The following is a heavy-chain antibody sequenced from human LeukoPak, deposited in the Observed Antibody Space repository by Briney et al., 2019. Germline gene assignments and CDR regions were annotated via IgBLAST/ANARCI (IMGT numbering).Heavy chain of an antibody. CDR3: ARAAHIGSSGYYVQDFDY. D-gene: IGHD3-22*01. J-gene: IGHJ4*02. CDR2: IYYSGST. V-gene: IGHV4-59*01. CDR1: GGSISSYY. Sequence: SSETLSLTCTVSGGSISSYYWSWIRQPPGKGLEWIGYIYYSGSTNYNPSLKSRVTISVDTSKNQFSLKLSSVTAADTAVYYCARAAHIGSSGYYVQDFDYWGQGTLVTVSS.